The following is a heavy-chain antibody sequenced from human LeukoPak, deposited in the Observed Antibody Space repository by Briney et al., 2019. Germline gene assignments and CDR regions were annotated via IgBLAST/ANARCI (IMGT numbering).Heavy chain of an antibody. Sequence: ASVTVSCKASGYSFSNYHISWVRQAPGQGLEWMGRISGLNGNTHYAQNLQGRVTMTTDTSTTTAYMELRSLRSDDTAIYYCARGLGYCSSTTCYGELPGDYWSQGTLVTVSS. D-gene: IGHD2-2*01. J-gene: IGHJ4*02. CDR1: GYSFSNYH. CDR3: ARGLGYCSSTTCYGELPGDY. V-gene: IGHV1-18*04. CDR2: ISGLNGNT.